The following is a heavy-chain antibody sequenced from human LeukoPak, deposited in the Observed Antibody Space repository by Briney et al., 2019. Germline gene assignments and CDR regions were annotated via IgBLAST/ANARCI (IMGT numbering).Heavy chain of an antibody. J-gene: IGHJ4*02. Sequence: SETLSLTCTVSGGSISSDSWSWIRQPPGKGLEWIGYIHYSGGTNYNPSLKSRVTISIDTSKNQFSLKLSSVTAADTAVYYCARYYYGSGPFDYWGQGTLVSVSS. CDR2: IHYSGGT. D-gene: IGHD3-10*01. CDR3: ARYYYGSGPFDY. V-gene: IGHV4-59*01. CDR1: GGSISSDS.